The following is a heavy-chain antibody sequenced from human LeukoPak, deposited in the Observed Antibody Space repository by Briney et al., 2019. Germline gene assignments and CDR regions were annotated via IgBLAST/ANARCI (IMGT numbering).Heavy chain of an antibody. CDR1: GGSLRSYQ. CDR3: ARYIVVLPAGRDYYGVDV. J-gene: IGHJ6*02. CDR2: LYFDGGP. D-gene: IGHD2-2*01. V-gene: IGHV4-59*01. Sequence: SETLSLTCAVSGGSLRSYQWTWLRQTPTKGLEGIGNLYFDGGPDYNPSLLSRVSTSVDTSTNQFSLKLTSMTASDTAVDFCARYIVVLPAGRDYYGVDVWGQGTTVTVSS.